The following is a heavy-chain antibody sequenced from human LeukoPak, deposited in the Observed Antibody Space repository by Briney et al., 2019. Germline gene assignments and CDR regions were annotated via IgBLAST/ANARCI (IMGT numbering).Heavy chain of an antibody. V-gene: IGHV4-59*08. CDR2: IYYSGST. CDR3: ARLSYDTSGCWPDYFDH. D-gene: IGHD3-22*01. J-gene: IGHJ4*02. CDR1: GGSISSYY. Sequence: SETLSLTCTVSGGSISSYYWSWIRQPPGKGLEWIGYIYYSGSTKYSPSLKSRVTISVDTSKNHFSLNLRSVTAADTAVYYCARLSYDTSGCWPDYFDHWGQGTLVTVSS.